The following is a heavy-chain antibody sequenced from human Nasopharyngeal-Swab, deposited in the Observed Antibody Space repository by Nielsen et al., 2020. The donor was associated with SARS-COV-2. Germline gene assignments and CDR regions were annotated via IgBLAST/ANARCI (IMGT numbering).Heavy chain of an antibody. CDR1: GFTFGRYW. CDR3: ARDPPSTGDYYFDH. D-gene: IGHD7-27*01. J-gene: IGHJ4*02. V-gene: IGHV3-7*01. Sequence: GESLKISCVTSGFTFGRYWMTWVRQAPGKGLEWVANIQQDGDITYYLESVKGRFTISRDNAKNSLYQQMNSLRAEDTAVYFCARDPPSTGDYYFDHWGQGTLVTVSS. CDR2: IQQDGDIT.